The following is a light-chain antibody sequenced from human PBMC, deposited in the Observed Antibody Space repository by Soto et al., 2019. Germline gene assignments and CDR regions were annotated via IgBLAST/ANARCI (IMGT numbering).Light chain of an antibody. CDR2: GAS. Sequence: EIVLTQSPGTLSLSPGERATLSCRASQSVSSSYLAWYQQKPDQAPRLLIYGASSRATGIPDWFSGSGSGTDFTLTISRLEPEDFAVYYCQQYGSSRTFGQGTKVEIK. CDR1: QSVSSSY. CDR3: QQYGSSRT. V-gene: IGKV3-20*01. J-gene: IGKJ1*01.